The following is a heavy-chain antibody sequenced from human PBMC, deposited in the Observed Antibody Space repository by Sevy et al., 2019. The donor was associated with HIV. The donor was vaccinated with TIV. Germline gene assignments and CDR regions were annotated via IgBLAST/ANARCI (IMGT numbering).Heavy chain of an antibody. J-gene: IGHJ4*02. Sequence: GGSLRLSCAASGFTFSSYAMSWVRQAPGKGLEWVSAISGSGGSTYYADSVKGRFTISRDNSKNTLYLQMNSLRAEDTAVYYCAKDPLLWFAELLENPYFDYWGQGTLVTVSS. D-gene: IGHD3-10*01. V-gene: IGHV3-23*01. CDR1: GFTFSSYA. CDR2: ISGSGGST. CDR3: AKDPLLWFAELLENPYFDY.